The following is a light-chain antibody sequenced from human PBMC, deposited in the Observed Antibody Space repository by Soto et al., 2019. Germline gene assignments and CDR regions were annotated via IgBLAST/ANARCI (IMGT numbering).Light chain of an antibody. CDR1: SSDVGRYNY. V-gene: IGLV2-8*01. CDR2: EVS. CDR3: CSYAGSNNFGV. Sequence: QSALTQPPSASGSPGQSVTISCTGTSSDVGRYNYVSWYQQHPGRAPKLVIYEVSRRPSGVTDRFSGSKSGNTASLTVSGLQAEDEADYYCCSYAGSNNFGVFGTGTKLTVL. J-gene: IGLJ1*01.